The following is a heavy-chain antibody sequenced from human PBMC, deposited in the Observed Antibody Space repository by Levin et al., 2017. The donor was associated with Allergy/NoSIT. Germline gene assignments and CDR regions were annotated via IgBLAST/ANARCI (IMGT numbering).Heavy chain of an antibody. CDR1: GGTFSSYA. D-gene: IGHD4-17*01. Sequence: SVKVSCKASGGTFSSYAISWVRQAPGQGLEWMGRIIPILGIANYAQKFQGRVTITADKSTSTAYMELSSLRSEDTAVYYCARGNTRGTVTLGGYYYYGMDVWGQGTTVTVSS. V-gene: IGHV1-69*04. J-gene: IGHJ6*02. CDR3: ARGNTRGTVTLGGYYYYGMDV. CDR2: IIPILGIA.